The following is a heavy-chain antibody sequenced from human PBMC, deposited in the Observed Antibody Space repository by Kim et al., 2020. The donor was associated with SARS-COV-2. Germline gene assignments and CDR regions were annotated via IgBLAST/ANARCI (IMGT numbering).Heavy chain of an antibody. J-gene: IGHJ4*02. Sequence: NPSLKSRVTISVDTSKNQFSLKLSSVTAADTAVYYCARAKGVGATPIFDYWGQGTLVTVSS. D-gene: IGHD1-26*01. V-gene: IGHV4-59*01. CDR3: ARAKGVGATPIFDY.